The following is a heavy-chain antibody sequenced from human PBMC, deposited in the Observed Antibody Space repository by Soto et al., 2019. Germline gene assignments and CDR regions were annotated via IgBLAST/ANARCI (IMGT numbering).Heavy chain of an antibody. CDR3: ASPMTYDMQGYYFEY. CDR2: IYYAGST. D-gene: IGHD3-9*01. Sequence: SETLSLTCTVSGGSMISYYRSWIRQPPGRGLEWIGFIYYAGSTKYNPSLNSRVTISVDTSKNQFSLTLSSVTAADTAVYFCASPMTYDMQGYYFEYWGQGILVTVSS. J-gene: IGHJ4*02. V-gene: IGHV4-59*08. CDR1: GGSMISYY.